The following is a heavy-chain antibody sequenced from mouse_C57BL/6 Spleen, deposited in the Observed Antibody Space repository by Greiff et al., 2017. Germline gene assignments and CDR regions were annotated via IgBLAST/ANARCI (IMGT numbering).Heavy chain of an antibody. Sequence: QVQLQQSGAELARPGASVKMSCKASGYTFTSYTMHRVKQRPGQGLEWIGYINPSSGYTKYNQKFKDKATLTADKSSSTAYMQLSSLTSEDSAVYYCARSGLLPFAYWGQGTLVTVSA. V-gene: IGHV1-4*01. CDR1: GYTFTSYT. J-gene: IGHJ3*01. CDR2: INPSSGYT. CDR3: ARSGLLPFAY. D-gene: IGHD1-1*01.